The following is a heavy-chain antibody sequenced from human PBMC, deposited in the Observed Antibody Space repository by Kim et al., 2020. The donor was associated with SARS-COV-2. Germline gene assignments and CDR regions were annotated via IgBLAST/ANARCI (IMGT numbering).Heavy chain of an antibody. V-gene: IGHV3-30-3*01. CDR3: ARGSLYNWNPAPYYYYGMDV. D-gene: IGHD1-20*01. CDR1: GFTFSSYA. CDR2: ISYDGSNK. Sequence: GGSLRLSCAASGFTFSSYAMHWVRQAPGKGLEWLAVISYDGSNKYYADSVKGRFTISRDNSKNTLYLQMNSLRAEDTAVYYCARGSLYNWNPAPYYYYGMDVWGQGTTVTVSS. J-gene: IGHJ6*02.